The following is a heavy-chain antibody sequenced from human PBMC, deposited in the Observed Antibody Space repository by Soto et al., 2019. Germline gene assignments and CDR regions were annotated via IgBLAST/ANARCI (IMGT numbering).Heavy chain of an antibody. CDR3: ASRGYCSSTSCRRHYYYYMDV. J-gene: IGHJ6*03. D-gene: IGHD2-2*01. Sequence: QVQLQQWGAGLLKPSETLSLTCAVYGGSFSGYYWSWIRQPPGKGLEWIGEINHSGSTNYNPSLKSRVTISVDTSKNQFSLKLSSVTAADTAVYYCASRGYCSSTSCRRHYYYYMDVWGKGTTVTVSS. V-gene: IGHV4-34*01. CDR2: INHSGST. CDR1: GGSFSGYY.